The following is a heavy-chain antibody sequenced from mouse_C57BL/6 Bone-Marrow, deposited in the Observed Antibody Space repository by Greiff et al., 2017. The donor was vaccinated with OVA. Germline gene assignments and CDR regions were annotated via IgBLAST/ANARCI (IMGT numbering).Heavy chain of an antibody. CDR2: IYPGSGNT. CDR1: GYSFTSYY. J-gene: IGHJ3*01. Sequence: VKLVESGPELVKPGASVKISCKASGYSFTSYYIHWVKQRPGQGLEWIGWIYPGSGNTKYNEKFKGKATLTADTSSSTAYMQLSSLTSEDSAVYYCARGWFAYWGQGTLVTVSA. V-gene: IGHV1-66*01. CDR3: ARGWFAY.